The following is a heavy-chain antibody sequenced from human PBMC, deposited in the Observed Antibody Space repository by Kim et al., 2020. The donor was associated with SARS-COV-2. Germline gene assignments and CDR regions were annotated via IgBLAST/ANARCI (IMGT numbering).Heavy chain of an antibody. V-gene: IGHV1-3*04. CDR2: IDTGNGNT. CDR1: GYAFTKYA. J-gene: IGHJ1*01. CDR3: ATLSVALADT. Sequence: ASVKVSCKGSGYAFTKYAMHWVRQAPGQRLEWMGWIDTGNGNTKYSQKLQGRVSFSTDTSASTAYMELFRLTFDDTAVYFCATLSVALADTWGPGTLVSVSS. D-gene: IGHD6-19*01.